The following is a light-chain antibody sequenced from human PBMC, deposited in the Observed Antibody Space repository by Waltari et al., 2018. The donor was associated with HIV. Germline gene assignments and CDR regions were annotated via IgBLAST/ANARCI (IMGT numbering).Light chain of an antibody. CDR1: QGINNY. J-gene: IGKJ5*01. CDR3: QQYQSYPIT. V-gene: IGKV1-16*01. Sequence: DIKMTQSPSSLSASVGDRVTITCRASQGINNYLAWFQQKPGKAPKSLIYDASTLQSGVPSRFSGSGSVTDFTLTISSLQPEDCATYYCQQYQSYPITFGQGTRLEI. CDR2: DAS.